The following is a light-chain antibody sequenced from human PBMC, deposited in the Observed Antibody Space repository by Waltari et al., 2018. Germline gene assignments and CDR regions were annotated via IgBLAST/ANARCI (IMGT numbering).Light chain of an antibody. V-gene: IGLV1-44*01. CDR1: SYNIGKNT. J-gene: IGLJ3*02. CDR3: ATWDDSLNGWV. CDR2: KNG. Sequence: QSVLTHPPSASGTPGQRVTISCSGSSYNIGKNTVNWYQHLPGTSPKLLIYKNGQRPSGVPDRFSGSKSGTSASLAISGLQSEDEADYYCATWDDSLNGWVFGGGTKLTVL.